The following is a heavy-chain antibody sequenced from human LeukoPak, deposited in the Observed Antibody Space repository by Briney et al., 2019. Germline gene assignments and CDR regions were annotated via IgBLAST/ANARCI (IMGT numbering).Heavy chain of an antibody. CDR2: INPNSGDT. Sequence: GASVKVSCKASGYTFTAYYVHWVRQSPGQGLEWLARINPNSGDTNSALKFQGRVTLTRDTSINTVHMELTRLRSDDTAVYYCAREGHWEPNTWGQGTLVTVSS. J-gene: IGHJ5*02. V-gene: IGHV1-2*06. CDR1: GYTFTAYY. CDR3: AREGHWEPNT. D-gene: IGHD1-14*01.